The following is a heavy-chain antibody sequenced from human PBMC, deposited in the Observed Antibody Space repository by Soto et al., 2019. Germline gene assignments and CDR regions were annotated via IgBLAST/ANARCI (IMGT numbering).Heavy chain of an antibody. CDR2: INPNSGGT. Sequence: GASVKVSCKASGYTFTGYYMHWVRQAPGQGLEWMGWINPNSGGTNYAQKFQGWVTMTRDTSISTAYMELSRLRSDDTAVYYCARRSCSSTSCYGHGAHYGMDVWGQGTTVTVSS. D-gene: IGHD2-2*01. CDR1: GYTFTGYY. V-gene: IGHV1-2*04. J-gene: IGHJ6*02. CDR3: ARRSCSSTSCYGHGAHYGMDV.